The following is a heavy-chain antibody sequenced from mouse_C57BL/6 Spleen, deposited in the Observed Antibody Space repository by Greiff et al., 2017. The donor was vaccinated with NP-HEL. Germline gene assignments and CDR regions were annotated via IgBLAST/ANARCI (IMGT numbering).Heavy chain of an antibody. V-gene: IGHV1-50*01. CDR1: GYTFTSYW. J-gene: IGHJ4*01. CDR3: ARSTGKSAMDY. Sequence: QVQLQQPGAELVKPGASVKLSCKASGYTFTSYWMQWVKQRPGQGLEWIGEIDPSDSYTNYNQKFKGKATLTVDTSSSTAYMQLSSLTSEDSAVYYCARSTGKSAMDYWGQGTSVTVSS. CDR2: IDPSDSYT. D-gene: IGHD4-1*02.